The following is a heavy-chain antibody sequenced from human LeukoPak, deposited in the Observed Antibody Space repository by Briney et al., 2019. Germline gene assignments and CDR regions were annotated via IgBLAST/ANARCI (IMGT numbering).Heavy chain of an antibody. D-gene: IGHD1-26*01. V-gene: IGHV4-59*01. CDR2: IYYSGST. J-gene: IGHJ6*03. CDR3: ARSARGGSYYYDYSYYYMDV. CDR1: GGSISNYY. Sequence: SETLSLTCTVSGGSISNYYWSWIRQPPGKGLEWIGYIYYSGSTNYNPSLKSRVTISVDTSKNQFSLKLSSVTAADTAVYYCARSARGGSYYYDYSYYYMDVWGKGTTVTISS.